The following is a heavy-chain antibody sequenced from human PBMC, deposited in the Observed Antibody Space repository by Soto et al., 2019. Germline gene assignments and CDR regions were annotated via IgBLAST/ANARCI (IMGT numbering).Heavy chain of an antibody. D-gene: IGHD6-6*01. CDR1: GFTFSSYS. CDR3: ARDLYSSSARDVDY. Sequence: EVQLVESGGGLVKPGGSLRLSCAASGFTFSSYSMNWVRQAPGKGLEWVSSISSSSSYIYYADSVKGRFTISRNNAKNSLYLQMNSLRAEDTAVYYCARDLYSSSARDVDYWGQGTLVTVSS. V-gene: IGHV3-21*01. J-gene: IGHJ4*02. CDR2: ISSSSSYI.